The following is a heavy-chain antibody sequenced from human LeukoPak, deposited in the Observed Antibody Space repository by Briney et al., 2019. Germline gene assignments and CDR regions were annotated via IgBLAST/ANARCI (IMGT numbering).Heavy chain of an antibody. CDR2: IRYDGSNK. CDR1: GFTFSSYG. CDR3: AKDLGVAAAGSTFDC. D-gene: IGHD6-13*01. J-gene: IGHJ4*02. Sequence: PGGSLRLSCAASGFTFSSYGMHWVRQAPGKGLEWVAFIRYDGSNKYYADSVKGRFTISRDNSKNTLYLQMNSLRAEDTAVYYCAKDLGVAAAGSTFDCWGQGTLVTVSS. V-gene: IGHV3-30*02.